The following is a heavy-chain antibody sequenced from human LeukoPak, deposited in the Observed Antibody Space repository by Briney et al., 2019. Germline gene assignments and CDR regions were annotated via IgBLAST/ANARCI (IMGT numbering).Heavy chain of an antibody. Sequence: GGSLRLSCAASGFTFDTHALTWVRQAPGKGLEWVSVIAAGGGGIQYAESVEGRFIISRDNSKKTLYLQMNNLRAEDTAIYYCARYVPPTTMATRFFDCWGQGTLVTVSS. CDR2: IAAGGGGI. CDR1: GFTFDTHA. CDR3: ARYVPPTTMATRFFDC. D-gene: IGHD4-23*01. J-gene: IGHJ4*02. V-gene: IGHV3-23*01.